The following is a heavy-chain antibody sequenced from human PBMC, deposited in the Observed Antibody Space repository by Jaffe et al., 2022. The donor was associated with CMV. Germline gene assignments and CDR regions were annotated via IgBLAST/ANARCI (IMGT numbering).Heavy chain of an antibody. CDR2: IYYSGST. CDR1: GGSISSYY. J-gene: IGHJ3*02. Sequence: QVQLQESGPGLVKPSETLSLTCTVSGGSISSYYWSWIRQPPGKGLEWIGYIYYSGSTNYNPSLKSRVTISVDTSKNQFSLKLSSVTAADTAVYYCARHPSSGWSLGAFDIWGQGTMVTVSS. CDR3: ARHPSSGWSLGAFDI. V-gene: IGHV4-59*08. D-gene: IGHD6-19*01.